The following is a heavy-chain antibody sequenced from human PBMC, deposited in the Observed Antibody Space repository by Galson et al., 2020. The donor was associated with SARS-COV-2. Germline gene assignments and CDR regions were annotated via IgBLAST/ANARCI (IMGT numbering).Heavy chain of an antibody. V-gene: IGHV3-33*01. D-gene: IGHD4-4*01. CDR3: ASEFGVGRYSLTFEV. CDR2: IWSGGTNE. J-gene: IGHJ3*01. Sequence: GEYLKISCAASGFTFSNHGVHWVRQAPGKGLEWVSAIWSGGTNEHYAASVKGRFTISRDNSKNTLFLQMGSLRGGDTAVYYCASEFGVGRYSLTFEVWGQGTIVTVSS. CDR1: GFTFSNHG.